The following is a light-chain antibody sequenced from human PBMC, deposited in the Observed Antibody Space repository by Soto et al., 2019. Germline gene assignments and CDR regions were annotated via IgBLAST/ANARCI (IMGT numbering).Light chain of an antibody. CDR3: SSYTSTTVI. Sequence: QSALAQPAAVSGSPGQALTISCTGTSSDVGDDNYVSWYQQHPSKAPKLIIYDVTNRPSGISNRFSGSKSGNTASLTISGLQAEDEADYYCSSYTSTTVIFGGGTQLTV. J-gene: IGLJ2*01. CDR2: DVT. V-gene: IGLV2-14*03. CDR1: SSDVGDDNY.